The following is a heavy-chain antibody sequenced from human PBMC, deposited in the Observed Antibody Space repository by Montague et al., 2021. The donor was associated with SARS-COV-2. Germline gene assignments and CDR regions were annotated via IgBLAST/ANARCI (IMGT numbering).Heavy chain of an antibody. D-gene: IGHD4-11*01. V-gene: IGHV4-34*01. CDR2: INHYGST. J-gene: IGHJ6*02. CDR1: GGSFSGNY. CDR3: ARGLPVTTLFYYFGMDV. Sequence: SETLSLTCAVYGGSFSGNYWSWIRQLPGKGLEWIGEINHYGSTNYNPSLKSRVTMSVDTPKNQFSLKLSSVTAADTAVYYCARGLPVTTLFYYFGMDVWGQGTTVTVSS.